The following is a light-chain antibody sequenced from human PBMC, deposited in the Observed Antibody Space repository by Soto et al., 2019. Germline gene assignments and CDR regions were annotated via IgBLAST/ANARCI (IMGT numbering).Light chain of an antibody. CDR3: QQCDSFPHT. Sequence: DIQMTQFPSSVSASVGDRVTLTCRASQGIGKWLAWYQQKPGKAPELLIYSASTLQSGVPSRFGGSGSGTDFTLTISSLQPEDFATYSCQQCDSFPHTFGGGTKVDIK. V-gene: IGKV1D-12*01. J-gene: IGKJ4*01. CDR2: SAS. CDR1: QGIGKW.